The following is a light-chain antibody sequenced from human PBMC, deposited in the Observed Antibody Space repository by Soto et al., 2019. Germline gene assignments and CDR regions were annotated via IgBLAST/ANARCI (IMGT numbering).Light chain of an antibody. J-gene: IGKJ1*01. V-gene: IGKV3-20*01. Sequence: EIVLTQSPGTLSLSPVERANLSFISSQSVSSYYLAWYQQKPGQAPRLLIYGASSRATGIPDRFSGSGSGTDFTLSISRLEPEDFAVYYCQQYGSSPRTCGQGTKVDI. CDR3: QQYGSSPRT. CDR1: QSVSSYY. CDR2: GAS.